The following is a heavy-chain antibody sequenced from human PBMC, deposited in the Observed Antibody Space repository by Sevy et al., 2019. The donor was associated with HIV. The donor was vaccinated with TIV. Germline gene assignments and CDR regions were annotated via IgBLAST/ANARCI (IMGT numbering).Heavy chain of an antibody. D-gene: IGHD5-18*01. V-gene: IGHV3-7*01. J-gene: IGHJ4*02. CDR2: INEDGSRL. CDR1: GFTFSGSW. CDR3: ARDRADSALDY. Sequence: GGSLRLSCVASGFTFSGSWMTWVRQAPGKGLERIAFINEDGSRLGYVDSVRGRFTISRENTKNSLYLQMNSLRAEDTAVYFCARDRADSALDYWGQGTLVTVSS.